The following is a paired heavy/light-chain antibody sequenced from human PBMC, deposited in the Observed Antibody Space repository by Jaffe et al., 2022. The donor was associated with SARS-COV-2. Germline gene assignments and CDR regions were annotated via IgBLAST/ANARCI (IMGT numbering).Light chain of an antibody. CDR3: SSYTSSSVV. CDR2: EVS. V-gene: IGLV2-14*01. J-gene: IGLJ2*01. CDR1: SSDVGAYNY. Sequence: QSALTQPASVSGSPGQSITISCTGTSSDVGAYNYVSWYQQHPGKAPKLMIYEVSNRPSGVPDRFSGSKSGNTASLTISGLQAEDEADYYCSSYTSSSVVFGGGTKLTVL.
Heavy chain of an antibody. D-gene: IGHD2-2*01. J-gene: IGHJ4*02. CDR1: GFTFSSYA. V-gene: IGHV3-23*01. Sequence: EVQLLESGGGLVQPGGSLRLSCAASGFTFSSYAMNWVRQAPGRGLEWVSGITGSGGSTYYAASVKGRFTMSRDNSKNTLYLQMSSLRAEDTAVYYCAKADKIAVVPPAMADWGQGTLVTVSS. CDR3: AKADKIAVVPPAMAD. CDR2: ITGSGGST.